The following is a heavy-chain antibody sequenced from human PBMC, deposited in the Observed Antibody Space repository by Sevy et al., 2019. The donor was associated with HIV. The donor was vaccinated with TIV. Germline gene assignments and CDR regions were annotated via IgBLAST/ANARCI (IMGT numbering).Heavy chain of an antibody. CDR2: IESKTDGGTT. D-gene: IGHD1-7*01. J-gene: IGHJ4*02. V-gene: IGHV3-15*04. CDR1: GFTFSNAW. CDR3: TTDSLTNYRNPFDY. Sequence: GGSLRLSCAASGFTFSNAWMSWVRQAPGKGLEWVGRIESKTDGGTTDYAAPVKGRFTISRDDSKNTLYLQMNSLKTEDTAVYYCTTDSLTNYRNPFDYWGQGTLVTVSS.